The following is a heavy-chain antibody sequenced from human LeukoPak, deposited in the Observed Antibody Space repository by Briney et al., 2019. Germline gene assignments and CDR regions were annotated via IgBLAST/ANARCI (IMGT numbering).Heavy chain of an antibody. CDR1: GVSISTSNSY. D-gene: IGHD3/OR15-3a*01. V-gene: IGHV4-39*01. J-gene: IGHJ4*02. CDR3: ARQTGSGLFTLP. Sequence: SETLSLTCTVSGVSISTSNSYWGWIRQPPGKRLEWIGSMYYTGNTYYNASLKSRVTISIDTSKNQISLRLTSVTATDTAMYYCARQTGSGLFTLPGGQGTLVTVSS. CDR2: MYYTGNT.